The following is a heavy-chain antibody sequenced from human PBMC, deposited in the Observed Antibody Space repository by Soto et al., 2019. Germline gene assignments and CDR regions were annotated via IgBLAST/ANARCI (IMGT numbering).Heavy chain of an antibody. D-gene: IGHD3-22*01. CDR3: ARVGGYYYASSGYYYGY. V-gene: IGHV1-18*04. Sequence: VSLKVAWKASGYTITIYAVSWVRQAPGQGLEWMGWISPYNGNTNYAQMLQGRVTMTTDTSTSTAYMELRSLRSDDTAVYYCARVGGYYYASSGYYYGYCAQGPLVTVSS. J-gene: IGHJ4*02. CDR1: GYTITIYA. CDR2: ISPYNGNT.